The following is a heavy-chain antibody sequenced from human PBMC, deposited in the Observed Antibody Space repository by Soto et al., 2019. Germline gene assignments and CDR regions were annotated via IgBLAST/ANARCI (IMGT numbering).Heavy chain of an antibody. CDR1: GGSPRPNER. J-gene: IGHJ4*02. D-gene: IGHD1-26*01. CDR3: ARVFSGSYSDY. Sequence: PKTFPHTYGVSGGSPRPNERWSWVRQPPGKGLEWIGEIFHSGSTNYNPSLKTRVTISVDKSKNQFSLKLSSVTAADTAVYYCARVFSGSYSDYWGQGTLVT. CDR2: IFHSGST. V-gene: IGHV4-4*03.